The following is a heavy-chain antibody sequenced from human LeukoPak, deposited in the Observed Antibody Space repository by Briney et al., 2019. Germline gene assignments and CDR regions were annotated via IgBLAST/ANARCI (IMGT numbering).Heavy chain of an antibody. J-gene: IGHJ4*02. V-gene: IGHV1-69*05. CDR3: ASLGALWEQQRSFDY. CDR1: GGTFSSYA. CDR2: IIPIFGTA. D-gene: IGHD6-13*01. Sequence: SVKVSCKASGGTFSSYAISCVRQAPGRGLEWMGGIIPIFGTANYAQKFQGRVTITTDESTSTAYMELSSLRSEDTAVYYCASLGALWEQQRSFDYWGQGTLVTVSS.